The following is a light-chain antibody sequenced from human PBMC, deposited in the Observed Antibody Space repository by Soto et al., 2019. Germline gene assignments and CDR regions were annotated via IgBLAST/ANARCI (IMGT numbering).Light chain of an antibody. CDR3: QQCGDSPWT. V-gene: IGKV3-20*01. J-gene: IGKJ1*01. Sequence: EVVLPQSPGTLSLSPGNRATLSCRASQSVSSSYLAWYQQKPGQTPRLPIYGASNRATGIPDRFSGSGSAADFTLTISRLEPEDFAVYYCQQCGDSPWTFGQGTKVESK. CDR2: GAS. CDR1: QSVSSSY.